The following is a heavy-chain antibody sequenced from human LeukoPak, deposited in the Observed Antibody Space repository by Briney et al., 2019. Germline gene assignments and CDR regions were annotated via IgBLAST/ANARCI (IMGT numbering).Heavy chain of an antibody. D-gene: IGHD4-23*01. V-gene: IGHV1-69*02. CDR3: ATSVYGGNAFDI. J-gene: IGHJ3*02. CDR2: IIPILGIA. Sequence: SVKVSCKASGGTFSSYTISWVRQAPGQGLEWMGRIIPILGIANYAQKFQGRVTITADKSTSTAYMELSSLRSEDTAMYYCATSVYGGNAFDIWGQGTMVTVSS. CDR1: GGTFSSYT.